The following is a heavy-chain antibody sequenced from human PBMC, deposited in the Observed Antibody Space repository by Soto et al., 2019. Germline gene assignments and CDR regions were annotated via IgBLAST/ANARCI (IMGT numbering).Heavy chain of an antibody. CDR1: GFTFSSYG. CDR3: AKNEGGSGSYVYGFDY. D-gene: IGHD3-10*01. Sequence: GGSLRLSCAASGFTFSSYGMHWVRQAPGKGLEWVAVISYDGSNKYYADSVKGRFTISRDNSKNTLYLQMNSLRAEDTAVYYCAKNEGGSGSYVYGFDYWGQGTLVTVSS. V-gene: IGHV3-30*18. CDR2: ISYDGSNK. J-gene: IGHJ4*02.